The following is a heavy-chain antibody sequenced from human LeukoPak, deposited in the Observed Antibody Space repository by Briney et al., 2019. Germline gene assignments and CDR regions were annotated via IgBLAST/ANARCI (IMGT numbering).Heavy chain of an antibody. D-gene: IGHD2-15*01. V-gene: IGHV4-39*01. CDR2: IYYSGCT. Sequence: PSETLSLTCTVSGCSISSSSYYWGWIPQPPGKGLEWIGSIYYSGCTYYNPSLKSRVTISVDTSKNQFSLKLSSVTAADTAVYYCARPGGYCSGGSCSDAFDIWVQGTMVTVSS. CDR1: GCSISSSSYY. CDR3: ARPGGYCSGGSCSDAFDI. J-gene: IGHJ3*02.